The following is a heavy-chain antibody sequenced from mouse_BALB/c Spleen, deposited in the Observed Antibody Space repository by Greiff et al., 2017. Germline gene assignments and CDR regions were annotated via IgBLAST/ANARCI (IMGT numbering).Heavy chain of an antibody. CDR2: ISSGSSTI. V-gene: IGHV5-17*02. D-gene: IGHD1-1*01. CDR3: AKPSSYGSSPFAY. CDR1: GFTFSSFG. J-gene: IGHJ3*01. Sequence: EVQVVESGGGLVQPGGSRKLSCAASGFTFSSFGMHWVRQAPEKGLKWVAYISSGSSTIYYADTVKGRFTISRDNPKNTLFLQMTSLRSEDTAMYYCAKPSSYGSSPFAYWGQGTLVTVSA.